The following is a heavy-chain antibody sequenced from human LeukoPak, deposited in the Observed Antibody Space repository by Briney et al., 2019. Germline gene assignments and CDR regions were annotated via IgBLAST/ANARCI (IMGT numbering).Heavy chain of an antibody. CDR2: IKPDGSEK. Sequence: GGSLRLSCVASGFTFSSYWMSWVRQAPGKGLEWVANIKPDGSEKYYVDSVKGRFTISRDNSKNTLYLQMNSLRAEDTAVYYCAKGIVCSGGSRYSPGWFDPWGQGTLVTVSS. V-gene: IGHV3-7*01. CDR1: GFTFSSYW. CDR3: AKGIVCSGGSRYSPGWFDP. J-gene: IGHJ5*02. D-gene: IGHD2-15*01.